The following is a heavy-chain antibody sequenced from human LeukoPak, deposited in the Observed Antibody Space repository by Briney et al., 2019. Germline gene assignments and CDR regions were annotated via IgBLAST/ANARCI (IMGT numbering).Heavy chain of an antibody. CDR2: ISSSSSYI. V-gene: IGHV3-21*01. D-gene: IGHD4-11*01. Sequence: GGSLRLSCAASGFTFSSYSMNWVRPAPGKGLEWVSSISSSSSYIYYADSVKGRFTISRDNAKNSLYLQMNSLRAEDTAVYYCARRHDYSNYPDYWGQGTLVTVSS. CDR1: GFTFSSYS. CDR3: ARRHDYSNYPDY. J-gene: IGHJ4*02.